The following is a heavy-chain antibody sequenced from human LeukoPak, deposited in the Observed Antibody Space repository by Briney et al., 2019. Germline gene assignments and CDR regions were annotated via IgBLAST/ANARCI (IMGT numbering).Heavy chain of an antibody. CDR2: ISYDGSNK. D-gene: IGHD3-10*01. CDR1: GFTFSSYG. Sequence: PGRSLRLSCAASGFTFSSYGMHWVRQAPGKGLEWVAVISYDGSNKYYADTVKGRFTISRDNSKNTLYLQMNSLRAEDTAVYYCARHPTYGSAAFDIWGQGTMVTVSS. V-gene: IGHV3-30*03. J-gene: IGHJ3*02. CDR3: ARHPTYGSAAFDI.